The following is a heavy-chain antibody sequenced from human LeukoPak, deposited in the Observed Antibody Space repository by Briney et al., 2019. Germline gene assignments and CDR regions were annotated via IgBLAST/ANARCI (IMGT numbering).Heavy chain of an antibody. V-gene: IGHV1-8*01. Sequence: ASVKVSCKTSGYTFTSYDINWVRQATGQGLEWMGWMNPNSGYTGYAQKFQGRVTMTRNTSISTAYMELSSLRSEDTAVYYCARRDVLRFLEWLPDPYYYGMDVWGQGTTVTVSS. CDR3: ARRDVLRFLEWLPDPYYYGMDV. J-gene: IGHJ6*02. D-gene: IGHD3-3*01. CDR2: MNPNSGYT. CDR1: GYTFTSYD.